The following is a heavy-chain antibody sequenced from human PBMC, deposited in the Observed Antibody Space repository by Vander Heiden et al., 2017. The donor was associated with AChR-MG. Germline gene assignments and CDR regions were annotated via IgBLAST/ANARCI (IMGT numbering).Heavy chain of an antibody. Sequence: EVQLVESGGGLVKPGGSLRLSCAASGFTFSSYSMNWVRQAPGKGLEWVSSISSSSSYIYYADSGKGRFTISRDNAKNSLYLQMNSLRAEDTAVYYCASPWGERYLYYYYGMDVWGQGTTVTVSS. V-gene: IGHV3-21*01. CDR1: GFTFSSYS. D-gene: IGHD7-27*01. CDR2: ISSSSSYI. J-gene: IGHJ6*02. CDR3: ASPWGERYLYYYYGMDV.